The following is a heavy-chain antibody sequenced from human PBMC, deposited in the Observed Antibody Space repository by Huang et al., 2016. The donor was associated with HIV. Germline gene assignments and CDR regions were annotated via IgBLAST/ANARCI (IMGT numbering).Heavy chain of an antibody. J-gene: IGHJ4*02. CDR1: GYTFTSYA. CDR2: INTNTGKP. CDR3: AREHRAAYDFWSGYQYYFDY. Sequence: QVQLVQSGSELKKPGASVKVSCKASGYTFTSYAMNWVRQAPGQGLEWMGWINTNTGKPTYAQGCTGRFVFSLDTSVSTAYLQISSLKAEDTAVYYCAREHRAAYDFWSGYQYYFDYWGQGTPVTVSS. D-gene: IGHD3-3*01. V-gene: IGHV7-4-1*02.